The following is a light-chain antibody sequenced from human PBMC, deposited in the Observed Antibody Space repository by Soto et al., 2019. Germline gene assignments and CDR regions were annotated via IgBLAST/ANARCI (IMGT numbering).Light chain of an antibody. CDR3: LQYGGLPRT. CDR1: QSVSSSY. CDR2: GAS. J-gene: IGKJ1*01. Sequence: EILLTQSTGTLSLFPGGRATLSCMASQSVSSSYLAWYQQKXGQDPRLXIYGASSRATGIPDRFSGSGSGTDFNLTITRLEPEDFAVYVCLQYGGLPRTFGQGTKGDIK. V-gene: IGKV3-20*01.